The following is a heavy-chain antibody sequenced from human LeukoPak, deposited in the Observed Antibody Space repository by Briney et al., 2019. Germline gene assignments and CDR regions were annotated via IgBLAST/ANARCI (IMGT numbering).Heavy chain of an antibody. CDR2: ISWNSGSI. Sequence: GGSLRLSCAASGFTFDDYAMHWVRQAPGKGLEWVSGISWNSGSIGYADSVKGRFTISRDNAKNSLYLQMNSLRAEDTAVYYCAELAITMIGGVWGKGTTVTISS. CDR1: GFTFDDYA. CDR3: AELAITMIGGV. V-gene: IGHV3-9*01. J-gene: IGHJ6*04. D-gene: IGHD3-10*02.